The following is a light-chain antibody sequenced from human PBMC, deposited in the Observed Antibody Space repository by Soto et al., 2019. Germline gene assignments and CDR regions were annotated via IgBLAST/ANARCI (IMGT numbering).Light chain of an antibody. J-gene: IGLJ2*01. CDR3: QAWDSSTVV. V-gene: IGLV3-1*01. CDR2: QDS. Sequence: SYELTQPPSVSVSPGQTGRITCSGDKLGDKYACWYQQKPGQSPVLVIYQDSKRPSAIPERFSGSNSGNTATLTISGTQAMDEADYYCQAWDSSTVVFGGRTKLTVL. CDR1: KLGDKY.